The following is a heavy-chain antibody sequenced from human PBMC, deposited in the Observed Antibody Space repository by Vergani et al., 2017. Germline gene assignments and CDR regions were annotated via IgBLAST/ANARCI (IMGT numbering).Heavy chain of an antibody. D-gene: IGHD6-13*01. CDR1: GYSFTSYW. CDR2: IYPGDSDT. Sequence: EVQLVQSGAEVKKPGESLTISCKGSGYSFTSYWIGWVRQMPGKGLEWMGIIYPGDSDTRYSPSFQGQVTITADKSISTAYLQWSSLKASDNAMYYCARKVGYSSSGYYYGMDVWGQGTTVTVSS. J-gene: IGHJ6*02. V-gene: IGHV5-51*01. CDR3: ARKVGYSSSGYYYGMDV.